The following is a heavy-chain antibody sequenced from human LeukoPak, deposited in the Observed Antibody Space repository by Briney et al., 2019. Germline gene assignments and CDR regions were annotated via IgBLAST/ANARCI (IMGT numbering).Heavy chain of an antibody. V-gene: IGHV4-59*01. CDR1: GGSISGYY. CDR2: IYYSGST. J-gene: IGHJ4*02. D-gene: IGHD5-18*01. CDR3: AREQLWFCDY. Sequence: SETLSLTCTVSGGSISGYYWNWIRQSPGKGLEWIGYIYYSGSTNYNPSLKSRVTISVDTSKNQFSLKLSSVTAADTAVYYCAREQLWFCDYWGQGTLVTVSS.